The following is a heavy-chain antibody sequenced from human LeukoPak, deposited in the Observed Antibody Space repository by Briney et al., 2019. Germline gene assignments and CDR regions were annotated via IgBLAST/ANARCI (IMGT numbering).Heavy chain of an antibody. J-gene: IGHJ4*02. CDR3: AREQQLVCDY. CDR2: INPNSGGT. V-gene: IGHV1-2*06. D-gene: IGHD6-13*01. Sequence: ASVKVSCKASGYTFTGYYMHWVRQAPGQGLEWMRRINPNSGGTNYAQKFQGRVTMTRDTSISTAYMELSRLRSDDTAVYYCAREQQLVCDYWGQGTLVTVSS. CDR1: GYTFTGYY.